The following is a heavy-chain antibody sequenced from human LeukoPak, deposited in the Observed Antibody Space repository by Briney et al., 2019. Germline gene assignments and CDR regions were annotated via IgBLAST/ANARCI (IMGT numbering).Heavy chain of an antibody. Sequence: SETLSLTCAVSGGSISSGGYSWSWIRQPPGKGLEWIGYIYHSGSTYYNPSLKSRVTISVDRSKNQFSLKLSSVTAADTAVYYCARALLIEGPLVWDYWGQGTLVTVSS. CDR2: IYHSGST. CDR1: GGSISSGGYS. J-gene: IGHJ4*02. CDR3: ARALLIEGPLVWDY. V-gene: IGHV4-30-2*01. D-gene: IGHD3-16*01.